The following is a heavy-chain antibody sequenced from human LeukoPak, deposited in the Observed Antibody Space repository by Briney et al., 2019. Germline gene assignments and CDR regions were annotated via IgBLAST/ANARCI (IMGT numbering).Heavy chain of an antibody. Sequence: GASVKDSCKASGGTFSSYAISWVRQAPGQGLEWMGGIIPIFGTANYAQKFQGRVTITADESTSTAYMELSSLRSEDTAVYYCARVAPDPGYYWYWGQGTLVTVSS. CDR2: IIPIFGTA. CDR3: ARVAPDPGYYWY. D-gene: IGHD3-9*01. CDR1: GGTFSSYA. V-gene: IGHV1-69*01. J-gene: IGHJ4*02.